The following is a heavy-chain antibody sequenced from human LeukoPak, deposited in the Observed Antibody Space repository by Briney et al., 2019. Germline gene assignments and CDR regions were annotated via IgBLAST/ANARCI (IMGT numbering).Heavy chain of an antibody. J-gene: IGHJ4*02. CDR1: GGIFSSYA. CDR3: AKGSRLREGGSYRF. V-gene: IGHV1-69*06. Sequence: EASVKVSCKASGGIFSSYAINWVRQAPGQGLEWMGRIIPIFGTANNAQKFQGRVTITADKSTRTAYVELSSLRSEDTDLYYCAKGSRLREGGSYRFWGQGTLVTVSS. CDR2: IIPIFGTA. D-gene: IGHD3-16*02.